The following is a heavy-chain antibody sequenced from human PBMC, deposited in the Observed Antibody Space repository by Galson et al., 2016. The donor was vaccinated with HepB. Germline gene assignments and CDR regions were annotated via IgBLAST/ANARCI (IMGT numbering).Heavy chain of an antibody. CDR3: ATHPEHPHGSS. D-gene: IGHD1/OR15-1a*01. V-gene: IGHV3-66*01. CDR1: GFTVNNNY. J-gene: IGHJ4*02. CDR2: MYSGGVT. Sequence: SLRLSCAVSGFTVNNNYMSWVRQAPGKGLEGVSVMYSGGVTNYGDSVKGRATISRDNSKNILYLQLNSLRVEDTGLYYCATHPEHPHGSSGGQGTLVTVSS.